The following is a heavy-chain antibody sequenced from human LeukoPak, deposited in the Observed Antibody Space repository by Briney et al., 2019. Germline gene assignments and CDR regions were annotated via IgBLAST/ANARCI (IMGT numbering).Heavy chain of an antibody. J-gene: IGHJ6*03. CDR2: IYYSGST. V-gene: IGHV4-61*01. CDR1: GGSVSSGSYY. D-gene: IGHD1-20*01. CDR3: ARERVTGYYYYMDV. Sequence: PSETLSLTCTVSGGSVSSGSYYWSWIRQPPGKGLEWIGYIYYSGSTNYNPSLKSQVTISVDTSKNQFSLKLSSVTAADTAVYYCARERVTGYYYYMDVWGKGTTVTVSS.